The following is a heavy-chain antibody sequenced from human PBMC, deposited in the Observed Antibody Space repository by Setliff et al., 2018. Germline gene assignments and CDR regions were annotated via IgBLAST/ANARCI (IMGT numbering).Heavy chain of an antibody. D-gene: IGHD2-15*01. CDR1: GYTFTAYY. CDR2: INPNTGNI. Sequence: ASVKVSCKASGYTFTAYYIHWVRQAPGQGLEWMGWINPNTGNINYIQKFQGRVTMTRDTSISTAYMELRRLKSDDTAVYYCARGEHIVSGDFYHYIDVWGKGTTVTVSS. V-gene: IGHV1-2*02. J-gene: IGHJ6*03. CDR3: ARGEHIVSGDFYHYIDV.